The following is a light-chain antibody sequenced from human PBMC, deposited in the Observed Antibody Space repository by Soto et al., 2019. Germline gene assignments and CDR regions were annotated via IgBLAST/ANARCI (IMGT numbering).Light chain of an antibody. V-gene: IGLV2-14*01. CDR1: RRYVGGYDY. Sequence: QSVVGPPSPLSGSPRPSIPIFITCNRRYVGGYDYVSWYQQQPDKAPKLMIYEVTKRPSGVSNRFSGSKSGNTASLTISGLQAEDEADYYCSSHTSGSTRVSGTGTKVTVL. CDR3: SSHTSGSTRV. J-gene: IGLJ1*01. CDR2: EVT.